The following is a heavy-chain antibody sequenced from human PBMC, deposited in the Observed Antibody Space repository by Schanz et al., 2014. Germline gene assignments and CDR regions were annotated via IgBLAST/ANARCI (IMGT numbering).Heavy chain of an antibody. CDR2: INTNTGNP. D-gene: IGHD7-27*01. J-gene: IGHJ4*02. CDR3: ARGEANWGQY. V-gene: IGHV7-4-1*02. Sequence: QVQLVQSGSELTRPGASVKGSCKASGYNFTTYTMNWVRQAPGQGLEWMGWINTNTGNPTYAQGFTGRFVFSLDTSVSTAYLQISFLKADDTAVFFCARGEANWGQYWGQGTLVTVSS. CDR1: GYNFTTYT.